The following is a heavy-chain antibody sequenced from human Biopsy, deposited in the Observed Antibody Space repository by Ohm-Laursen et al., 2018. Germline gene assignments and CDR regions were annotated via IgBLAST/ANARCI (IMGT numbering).Heavy chain of an antibody. V-gene: IGHV4-59*08. D-gene: IGHD3-22*01. Sequence: SETLSLTCAVSGVSICSYFWSWIRQPLGKGLEWIGYVSYSGNTKYNPSLKSRVIISADTSKNHFSLKLSSVTAADTAMYYCAAYYYDSSGYFYAFHYWGQGTLVTVSS. CDR3: AAYYYDSSGYFYAFHY. CDR1: GVSICSYF. CDR2: VSYSGNT. J-gene: IGHJ4*02.